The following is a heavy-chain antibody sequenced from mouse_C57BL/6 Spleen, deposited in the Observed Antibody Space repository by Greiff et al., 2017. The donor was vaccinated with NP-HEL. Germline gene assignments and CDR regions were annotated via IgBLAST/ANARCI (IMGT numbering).Heavy chain of an antibody. J-gene: IGHJ2*01. D-gene: IGHD2-3*01. CDR3: ARKDDGYYVGYFDY. Sequence: VQLQQPGAELVMPGASVKLSCKASGYTFTSYWMHWVKQRPGQGLEWIGEIDPSDSYTNYNQKFKGKSTVTVDKSSSTAYMQLSSLTSEDSAVYYCARKDDGYYVGYFDYWGQGTTLTVSS. V-gene: IGHV1-69*01. CDR1: GYTFTSYW. CDR2: IDPSDSYT.